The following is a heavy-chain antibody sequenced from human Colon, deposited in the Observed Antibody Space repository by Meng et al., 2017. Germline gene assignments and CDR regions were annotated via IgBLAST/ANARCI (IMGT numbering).Heavy chain of an antibody. CDR1: GFSLTTSGVS. Sequence: QITLKETGPALVKLTQTVTLTCTFSGFSLTTSGVSVAWIRQPPGEALEWLALIYWDDDKRYSTSLKNRLAITKDTSKNQVVLTMTNMDPMDTGTYYCAHSPQGYFDYWGPGTLVTVSS. CDR2: IYWDDDK. CDR3: AHSPQGYFDY. J-gene: IGHJ4*02. V-gene: IGHV2-5*02.